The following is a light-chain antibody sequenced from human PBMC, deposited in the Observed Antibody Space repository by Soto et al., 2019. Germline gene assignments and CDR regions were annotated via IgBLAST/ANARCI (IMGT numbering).Light chain of an antibody. Sequence: EIVLTQSPGTLSLSPGERATLSCRASQSVASNILAWYQQIPGQSPRILIYGASSRATGIPDRFSGSGSGTDFTLTISRLEPEDFAVYYCQQYGSSPRTFGQGTRVEIK. J-gene: IGKJ1*01. CDR2: GAS. CDR1: QSVASNI. V-gene: IGKV3-20*01. CDR3: QQYGSSPRT.